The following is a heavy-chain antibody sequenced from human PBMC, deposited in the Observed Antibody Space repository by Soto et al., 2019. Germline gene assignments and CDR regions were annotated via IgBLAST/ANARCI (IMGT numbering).Heavy chain of an antibody. CDR1: GGSISSYY. CDR3: ARHSPHGGYSTPLYYFDY. Sequence: SETLSLTCTVSGGSISSYYWSWIRQPPGKGLEWIGYIYYSGSTNYNPSLKSRVTISVDTSKNQFSLKLSSVTAADTAVYYCARHSPHGGYSTPLYYFDYWGQGTLVTVSS. D-gene: IGHD5-18*01. V-gene: IGHV4-59*08. CDR2: IYYSGST. J-gene: IGHJ4*02.